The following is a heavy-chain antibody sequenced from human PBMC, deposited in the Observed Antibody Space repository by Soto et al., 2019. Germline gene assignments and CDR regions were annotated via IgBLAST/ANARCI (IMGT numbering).Heavy chain of an antibody. J-gene: IGHJ4*02. D-gene: IGHD2-2*02. CDR1: GFTFSSYA. V-gene: IGHV3-23*01. CDR3: ATDGRGGCSATPCYNFDY. Sequence: EVQLLESGGGLVQPGGSLRLSCAASGFTFSSYAMSWVRQAPGKGLEWVSAISGSGGSTYYADSVKGRFTISRDNSKNTLYQTKNSLRAENTGVFYCATDGRGGCSATPCYNFDYWGQGTLVTVSS. CDR2: ISGSGGST.